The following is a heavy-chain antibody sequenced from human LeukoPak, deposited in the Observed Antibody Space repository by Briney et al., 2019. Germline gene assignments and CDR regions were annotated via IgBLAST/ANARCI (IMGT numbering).Heavy chain of an antibody. D-gene: IGHD6-6*01. CDR3: ARESCIAARQRYNWFDP. Sequence: ASVKVSCKASGYTFTGYYMHWVRQAPGQGLEWMGWINPNSGGTNYAQEFQGRVTMTRDTSISTAYMELSRLRSDDTAVYYCARESCIAARQRYNWFDPWGQGTLVTVSS. V-gene: IGHV1-2*02. J-gene: IGHJ5*02. CDR2: INPNSGGT. CDR1: GYTFTGYY.